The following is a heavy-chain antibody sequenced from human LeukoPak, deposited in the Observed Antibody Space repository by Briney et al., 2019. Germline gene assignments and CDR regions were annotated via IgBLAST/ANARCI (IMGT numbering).Heavy chain of an antibody. CDR1: GYTFTNYC. D-gene: IGHD1-1*01. J-gene: IGHJ4*02. Sequence: ASVKVSCKASGYTFTNYCMHWVRQAPGQGLEWMGLINPSGTTTYAQNFQGRVTMTRDTSTSTVYMELSSLRSEDTAVYYCARGPSGNFDYWGQGTLVTVSS. V-gene: IGHV1-46*01. CDR2: INPSGTT. CDR3: ARGPSGNFDY.